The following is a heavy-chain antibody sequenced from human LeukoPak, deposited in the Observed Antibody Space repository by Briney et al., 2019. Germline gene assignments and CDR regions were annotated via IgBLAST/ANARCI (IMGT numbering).Heavy chain of an antibody. CDR1: GFTFSSYW. J-gene: IGHJ4*02. CDR3: ARDGARRDGYTNFDY. D-gene: IGHD5-24*01. CDR2: IKQDGSEK. V-gene: IGHV3-7*01. Sequence: GGSLRLSCAASGFTFSSYWMSWVRQAPGKGLEWVANIKQDGSEKYYVDSVKGRFTISRDNAKNSLYLQMNSLRAEDTAVYYCARDGARRDGYTNFDYWGQGTLVTVSS.